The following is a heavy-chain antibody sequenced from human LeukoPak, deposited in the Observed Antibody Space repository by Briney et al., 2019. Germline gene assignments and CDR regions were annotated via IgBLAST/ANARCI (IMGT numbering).Heavy chain of an antibody. D-gene: IGHD3-22*01. Sequence: SETLSLTCTVSGGSISSYYWSWIRQPPGKGLEWIGYIYYSGSTNYNPSLKSQVTISVDTSKNQFSLKLSSVTAADTAVYYCARGRYYYDSSGYYHDYWGQGTLVTVSS. V-gene: IGHV4-59*12. CDR2: IYYSGST. J-gene: IGHJ4*02. CDR1: GGSISSYY. CDR3: ARGRYYYDSSGYYHDY.